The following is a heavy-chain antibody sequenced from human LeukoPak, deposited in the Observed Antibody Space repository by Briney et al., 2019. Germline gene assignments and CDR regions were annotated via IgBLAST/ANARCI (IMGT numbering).Heavy chain of an antibody. CDR3: ARSYDILTGSHY. CDR1: GDTFSSYA. J-gene: IGHJ4*02. CDR2: IIPIFGTA. D-gene: IGHD3-9*01. Sequence: ASVKVSCKASGDTFSSYAISWVRQAPGQGLEWMGGIIPIFGTANYAQKFQGRVTITADKSTSTAYMELSSLRSEDTAVYYCARSYDILTGSHYWGQGTLVTVSS. V-gene: IGHV1-69*06.